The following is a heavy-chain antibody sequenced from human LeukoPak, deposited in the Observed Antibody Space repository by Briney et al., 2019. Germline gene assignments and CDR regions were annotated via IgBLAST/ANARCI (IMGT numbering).Heavy chain of an antibody. CDR2: ISGSGGST. CDR3: ASYGGPIYCSSTSCYIPPFDY. Sequence: GGSLRLSCAASGFTFSSYAMSWVRQAPGRGLEWVSAISGSGGSTYYADSVKGRFTISRDNSKNTLYLQMNSLRAEDTAVYYCASYGGPIYCSSTSCYIPPFDYWGQGTLVTVSS. CDR1: GFTFSSYA. J-gene: IGHJ4*02. D-gene: IGHD2-2*02. V-gene: IGHV3-23*01.